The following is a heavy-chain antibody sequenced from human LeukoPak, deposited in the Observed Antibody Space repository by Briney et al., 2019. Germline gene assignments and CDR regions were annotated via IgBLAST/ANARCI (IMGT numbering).Heavy chain of an antibody. Sequence: ASVKVSCKASGYTFTGYYIHWVRQAPGQGLEWMGWINPNSGGTIYAQKFQGRVTMTSDTSISTAYMELSRLRSDDTAVYYCARDYCGGDCYYDYWGQGTLVTVSS. CDR3: ARDYCGGDCYYDY. V-gene: IGHV1-2*02. CDR2: INPNSGGT. J-gene: IGHJ4*02. D-gene: IGHD2-21*02. CDR1: GYTFTGYY.